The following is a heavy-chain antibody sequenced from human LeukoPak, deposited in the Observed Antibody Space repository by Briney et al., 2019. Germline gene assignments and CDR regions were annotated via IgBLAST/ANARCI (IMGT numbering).Heavy chain of an antibody. Sequence: SETLSLTCTVSGGSISSGGYYWSWIRQPPGKGLEWIGEINHSGSTYYNPSLKSRVTISVDTSKNQFSLKLSSVTAADTAVYYCAKGPLRRLGAFDIWGQGTMVTVSS. CDR3: AKGPLRRLGAFDI. CDR1: GGSISSGGYY. D-gene: IGHD6-6*01. V-gene: IGHV4-39*07. J-gene: IGHJ3*02. CDR2: INHSGST.